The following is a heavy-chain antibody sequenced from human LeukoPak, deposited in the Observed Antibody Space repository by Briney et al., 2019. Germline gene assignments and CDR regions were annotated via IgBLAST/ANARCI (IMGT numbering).Heavy chain of an antibody. Sequence: ASVKVSCKASGYTFTSYYMHWVRQAPGQGLEWMGIINPSGGSTSYAQKFQGRVTITADESTSTAYMELSSLRSEDTAVYYCARGAAPTYYYYYYMDVWSKGTTVTVSS. V-gene: IGHV1-46*01. CDR2: INPSGGST. J-gene: IGHJ6*03. CDR1: GYTFTSYY. D-gene: IGHD6-6*01. CDR3: ARGAAPTYYYYYYMDV.